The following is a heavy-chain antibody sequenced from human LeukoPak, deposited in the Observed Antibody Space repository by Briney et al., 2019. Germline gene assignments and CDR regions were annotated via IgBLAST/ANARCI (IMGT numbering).Heavy chain of an antibody. V-gene: IGHV1-18*01. D-gene: IGHD6-6*01. J-gene: IGHJ4*02. CDR1: GYSFTSYG. CDR3: ARDPVLAARRRFDY. Sequence: ASVKVSCKASGYSFTSYGISWVRQAPGQGLEWMGWISAYNGNTNYAQKLQGRVTMTTDTSTSSAYMELRSLRSDDTAVYYCARDPVLAARRRFDYWGQGTLVTVSS. CDR2: ISAYNGNT.